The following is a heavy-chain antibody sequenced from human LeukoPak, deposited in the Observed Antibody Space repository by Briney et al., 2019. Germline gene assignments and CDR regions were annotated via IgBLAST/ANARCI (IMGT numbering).Heavy chain of an antibody. CDR3: ARGQWLQFDVFDI. V-gene: IGHV3-7*04. Sequence: TGGSLRLSCAASGFTFSSYWMSWVRQAAGKGREWVANIKQDGREKYYVDSVKGRFTISRDNAKNSLYLQMNSLRAEDTAVYYCARGQWLQFDVFDIWGQGTMVTVSS. J-gene: IGHJ3*02. D-gene: IGHD5-24*01. CDR1: GFTFSSYW. CDR2: IKQDGREK.